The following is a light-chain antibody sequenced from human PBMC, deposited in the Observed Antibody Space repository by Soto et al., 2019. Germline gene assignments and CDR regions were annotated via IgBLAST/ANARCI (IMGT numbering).Light chain of an antibody. Sequence: QSVLTQPPSVSAAPGQKVTISCYGSSSNIGNNYVSWYQQLPGTAPKLLIYDNNKRPSGIPDRFSGSKSGTSATLGITGLQTGDEADYYRGTWDSSVSVHVFGTGTQLTVL. V-gene: IGLV1-51*01. J-gene: IGLJ1*01. CDR2: DNN. CDR1: SSNIGNNY. CDR3: GTWDSSVSVHV.